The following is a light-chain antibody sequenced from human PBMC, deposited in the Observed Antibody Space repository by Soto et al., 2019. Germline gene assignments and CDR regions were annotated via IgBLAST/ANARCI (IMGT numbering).Light chain of an antibody. CDR1: QGIDNY. CDR2: TAS. Sequence: DIQMTQSPSSLSASVGDRVNITCRASQGIDNYVAWYQQKPGKAPRLLIYTASPLQSAVPSRFSGSGSGTDFTLTISSLQPEDAATYYCQKCTSAPLTFGQGTRLEIK. J-gene: IGKJ5*01. CDR3: QKCTSAPLT. V-gene: IGKV1-27*01.